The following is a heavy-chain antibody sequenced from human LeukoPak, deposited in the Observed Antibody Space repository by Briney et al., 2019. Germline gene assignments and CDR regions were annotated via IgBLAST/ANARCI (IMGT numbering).Heavy chain of an antibody. CDR1: AGSISSYY. Sequence: PSETLSLTCSVSAGSISSYYWTWIRQPPGKGLEWIGYIYYSGTTNYNPSLKSRVTISVDTSKNQFSLNRSCVNAADTAVYSCASGRPLGFDYWGQGTLVTVSS. J-gene: IGHJ4*02. D-gene: IGHD1-26*01. CDR2: IYYSGTT. CDR3: ASGRPLGFDY. V-gene: IGHV4-59*01.